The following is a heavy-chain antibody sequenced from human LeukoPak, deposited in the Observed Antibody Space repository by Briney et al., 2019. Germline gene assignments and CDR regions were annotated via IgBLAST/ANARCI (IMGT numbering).Heavy chain of an antibody. Sequence: GGSLRLSCAASGFTFSSYAMHWVRQAPGKGLEYVSAISSNGGSTYYANSVKGRFTISRDNSKNTLYLQMGSLRAEDMAVYYCARGGSHTGSIVGATMDYWGQGTLVTVSS. CDR1: GFTFSSYA. CDR2: ISSNGGST. D-gene: IGHD1-26*01. J-gene: IGHJ4*02. CDR3: ARGGSHTGSIVGATMDY. V-gene: IGHV3-64*01.